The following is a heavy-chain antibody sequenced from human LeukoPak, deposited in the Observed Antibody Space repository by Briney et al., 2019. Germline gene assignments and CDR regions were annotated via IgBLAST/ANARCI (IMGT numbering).Heavy chain of an antibody. CDR3: AKASLYYYDSSGYYHRY. CDR2: ISGSGGST. J-gene: IGHJ4*02. V-gene: IGHV3-23*01. D-gene: IGHD3-22*01. Sequence: PGRCLRLSCAASGFTFSSYGMSWVRQAPGEGLEWVSAISGSGGSTYYADSVKGRFTISRDNSKSTLYLQMNSLRAEDTAVYYCAKASLYYYDSSGYYHRYWGQGTLVTVSS. CDR1: GFTFSSYG.